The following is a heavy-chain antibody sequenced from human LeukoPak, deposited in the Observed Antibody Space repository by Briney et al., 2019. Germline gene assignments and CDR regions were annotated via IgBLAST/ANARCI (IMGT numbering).Heavy chain of an antibody. J-gene: IGHJ4*02. CDR2: ISLGGVTT. Sequence: GGSLRLSCAASGFTFSSYAMTWVRQAPGKGLEWVSGISLGGVTTYYAGSVKGRFTISRDNSKNTLYLQVNSLRAEDTALYYCAKGGVQLWSKPEYWGQGTLVTVSS. D-gene: IGHD3-10*01. CDR3: AKGGVQLWSKPEY. V-gene: IGHV3-23*01. CDR1: GFTFSSYA.